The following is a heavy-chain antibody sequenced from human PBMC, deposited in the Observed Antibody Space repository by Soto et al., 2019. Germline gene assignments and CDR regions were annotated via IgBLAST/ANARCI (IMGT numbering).Heavy chain of an antibody. V-gene: IGHV4-39*02. Sequence: SETLSLTCTVSGGSISSSSYYWGWIRQPPGKGLEWIGSIYYSGSTYYNPSLKSRVTISVDTSKNQFSLKLSSVTAADTAVYYCARDATKGGWHPSDYWGQGTLVTVSS. CDR1: GGSISSSSYY. CDR2: IYYSGST. CDR3: ARDATKGGWHPSDY. D-gene: IGHD6-19*01. J-gene: IGHJ4*02.